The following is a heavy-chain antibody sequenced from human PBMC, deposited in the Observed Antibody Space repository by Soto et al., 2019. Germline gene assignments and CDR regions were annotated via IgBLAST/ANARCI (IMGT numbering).Heavy chain of an antibody. D-gene: IGHD3-22*01. CDR1: GYTFTGYY. CDR2: INPNSGGT. J-gene: IGHJ3*01. CDR3: ERKGDYSETSGSYDIANDAFDV. Sequence: ASVKVSCKASGYTFTGYYMHWVRQAPGQGLEWMGWINPNSGGTNYAQKFQGRVTMTRDTSISTANMELSRLRSDDTAVYYCERKGDYSETSGSYDIANDAFDVWGQGTMVTVSS. V-gene: IGHV1-2*02.